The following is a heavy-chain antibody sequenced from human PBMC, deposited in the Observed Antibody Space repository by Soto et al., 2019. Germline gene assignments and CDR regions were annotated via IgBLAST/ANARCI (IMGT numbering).Heavy chain of an antibody. D-gene: IGHD3-10*01. V-gene: IGHV3-23*01. Sequence: EVQLLESGGGLVQPGGSLRLSCAASGFTFSSYAMSWVRQAPGKGLEWVSAISGSGGSTYYADSVKGRFTISRDNSKNTLYLQMNRLRAEDMAVYYFAKADVSYYGSGTSHSRREPDYYYGMDVWGQGSTVTVS. J-gene: IGHJ6*02. CDR2: ISGSGGST. CDR1: GFTFSSYA. CDR3: AKADVSYYGSGTSHSRREPDYYYGMDV.